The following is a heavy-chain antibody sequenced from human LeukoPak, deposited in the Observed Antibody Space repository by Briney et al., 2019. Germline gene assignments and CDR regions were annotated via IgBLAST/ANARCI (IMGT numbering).Heavy chain of an antibody. CDR2: ISAYNGNT. D-gene: IGHD4/OR15-4a*01. CDR1: GYTFTGYY. CDR3: ARGHYLVQGPPFDY. J-gene: IGHJ4*02. Sequence: ASVKVSCKASGYTFTGYYMHWVRQAPGQGLEWMGWISAYNGNTNYAQKLQGRVTMTTDTSTSTAYMELRSLRSDDTAVYYCARGHYLVQGPPFDYWGQGTLVTVSS. V-gene: IGHV1-18*04.